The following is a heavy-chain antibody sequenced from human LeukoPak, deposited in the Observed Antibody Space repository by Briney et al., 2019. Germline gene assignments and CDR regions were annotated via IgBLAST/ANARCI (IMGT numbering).Heavy chain of an antibody. V-gene: IGHV4-34*01. CDR1: GGSFNNYY. CDR3: ASVALATTNFDY. D-gene: IGHD1-1*01. CDR2: ISHSGIT. J-gene: IGHJ4*02. Sequence: SETLSLTCAVYGGSFNNYYWSWIRQPPGKGLEWIGEISHSGITNHNPSLKSRVTISVDTSKNEISLKVSSVSAADTAVYYCASVALATTNFDYWGQGILVTVSS.